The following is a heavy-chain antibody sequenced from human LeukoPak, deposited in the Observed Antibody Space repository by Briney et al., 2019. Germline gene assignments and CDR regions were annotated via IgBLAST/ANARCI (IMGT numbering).Heavy chain of an antibody. CDR2: IRYDGSNK. CDR1: GFTFSSYG. CDR3: ARDRLIDIVVVVAALDY. J-gene: IGHJ4*02. V-gene: IGHV3-30*02. D-gene: IGHD2-15*01. Sequence: PGGSLRLSCAASGFTFSSYGMHWVRQAPGKGLEWVAFIRYDGSNKYYADSVKGRFTISRDNSKNTLYLQMNSLRAEDTAVYYCARDRLIDIVVVVAALDYWGQGTLVTVSS.